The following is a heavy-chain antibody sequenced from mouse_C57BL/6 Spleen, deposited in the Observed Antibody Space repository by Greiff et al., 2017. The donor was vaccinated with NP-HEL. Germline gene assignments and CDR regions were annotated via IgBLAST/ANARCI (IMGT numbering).Heavy chain of an antibody. CDR3: ASGLVAPYCDY. V-gene: IGHV1-20*01. J-gene: IGHJ2*01. CDR2: INPYNGDT. CDR1: GYSFTGYF. Sequence: EVQLQQSGPELVKPGDSVKISCKASGYSFTGYFMNWVMQSHGKSLEWIGRINPYNGDTFYNQKFKGKATLTVDKSSSTAHMELRSLTSEDSAVYYCASGLVAPYCDYWGQGTTLTVSA. D-gene: IGHD1-1*01.